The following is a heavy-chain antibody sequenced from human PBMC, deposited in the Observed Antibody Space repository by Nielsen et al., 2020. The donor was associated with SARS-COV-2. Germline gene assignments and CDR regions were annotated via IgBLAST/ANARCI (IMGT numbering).Heavy chain of an antibody. D-gene: IGHD5/OR15-5a*01. V-gene: IGHV1-2*02. Sequence: ASVKVSCKASGYTFTSYDINWVRQATGQGLEWMGWINPNSGGTNYAQKFQGRVTMTRDKSISTAYMELSRLRSDDTAVYYCAKGLRGPDAFDIWGQGTMVTVSS. CDR3: AKGLRGPDAFDI. J-gene: IGHJ3*02. CDR2: INPNSGGT. CDR1: GYTFTSYD.